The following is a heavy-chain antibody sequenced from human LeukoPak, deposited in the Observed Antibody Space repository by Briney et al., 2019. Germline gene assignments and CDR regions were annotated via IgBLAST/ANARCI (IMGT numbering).Heavy chain of an antibody. Sequence: GGSMRLSCAASGFSFSNHWMHWVRQVPGKGLVWVSRINSDGSSTTYADSVKGRFTISRNNAKNTLYLQKDSLRDEDTAVYYCTRDVSQSSSWYGEFDYEGQGTQVTVS. V-gene: IGHV3-74*03. J-gene: IGHJ4*02. CDR1: GFSFSNHW. D-gene: IGHD6-13*01. CDR3: TRDVSQSSSWYGEFDY. CDR2: INSDGSST.